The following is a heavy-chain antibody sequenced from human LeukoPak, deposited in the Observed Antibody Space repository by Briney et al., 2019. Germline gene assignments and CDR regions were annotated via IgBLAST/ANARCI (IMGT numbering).Heavy chain of an antibody. J-gene: IGHJ6*03. V-gene: IGHV1-69*05. CDR2: IIPIFGTA. CDR3: ARVRTSGSYYVGYYYYYYMDV. D-gene: IGHD1-26*01. CDR1: GGTFSSYA. Sequence: SVKVSCKASGGTFSSYAISWVRQAPGQGLEWMGGIIPIFGTANYAQKFQGRVTITTDESTSTAYMELSSLRSEDTAVYYCARVRTSGSYYVGYYYYYYMDVWGKGTTVTVS.